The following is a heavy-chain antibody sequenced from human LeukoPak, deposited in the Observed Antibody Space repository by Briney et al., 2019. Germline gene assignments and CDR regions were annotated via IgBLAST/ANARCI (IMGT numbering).Heavy chain of an antibody. CDR3: GRSITMVRGVIAFFDY. Sequence: GASVKVSCKASGYTFTGYYMHWVRQAPGQGLEWMGGIIPIFGTANYAQKFQGRVTITADKSTSTAYMELSSLRSEDTAVYYCGRSITMVRGVIAFFDYWGQGTLVTVSS. V-gene: IGHV1-69*06. CDR2: IIPIFGTA. CDR1: GYTFTGYY. J-gene: IGHJ4*02. D-gene: IGHD3-10*01.